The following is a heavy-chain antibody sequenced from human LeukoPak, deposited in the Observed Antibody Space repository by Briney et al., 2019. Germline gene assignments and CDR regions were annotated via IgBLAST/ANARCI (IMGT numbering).Heavy chain of an antibody. D-gene: IGHD4-4*01. CDR1: GGSISSYY. J-gene: IGHJ4*02. CDR2: IFYSGST. Sequence: SETLSLTCTVSGGSISSYYWSWIRQPPGKGLEWIAYIFYSGSTNYNPSLKSRVTTSVDTSKNQFSLKLSSVTAADTAVYYCASARTVTTVIYWGQGTLVTVSS. V-gene: IGHV4-59*01. CDR3: ASARTVTTVIY.